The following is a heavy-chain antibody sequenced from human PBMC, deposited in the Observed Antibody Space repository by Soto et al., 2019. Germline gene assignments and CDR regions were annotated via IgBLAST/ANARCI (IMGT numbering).Heavy chain of an antibody. Sequence: ASVKVSCKASGYTFTSYGISWVRQAPGQGLEWMGWISAYNGNTNYAQKLQGRVTMTTDTSTSTAYMELRSLRSDDTAVYYCARDASVEYSSSSWFHWFDPWGQGTLVTV. D-gene: IGHD6-6*01. CDR1: GYTFTSYG. CDR2: ISAYNGNT. CDR3: ARDASVEYSSSSWFHWFDP. V-gene: IGHV1-18*01. J-gene: IGHJ5*02.